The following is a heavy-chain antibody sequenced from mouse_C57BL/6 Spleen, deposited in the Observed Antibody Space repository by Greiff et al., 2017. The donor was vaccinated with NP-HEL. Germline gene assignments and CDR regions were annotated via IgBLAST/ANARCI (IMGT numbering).Heavy chain of an antibody. Sequence: ESGPGLVKPSQSLSLTCSVTGYSITSGYYWNWIRQFPGNNLEWMGYISYDGSNNYNPSLKNRISITRDTSKNQFFLKLNSVTTEDTATYSCARAPITTVVAPYWYFDVWGTGTTVTVSS. CDR2: ISYDGSN. CDR1: GYSITSGYY. CDR3: ARAPITTVVAPYWYFDV. V-gene: IGHV3-6*01. D-gene: IGHD1-1*01. J-gene: IGHJ1*03.